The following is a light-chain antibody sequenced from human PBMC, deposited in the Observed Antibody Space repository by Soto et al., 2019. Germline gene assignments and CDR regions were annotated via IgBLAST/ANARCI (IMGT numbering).Light chain of an antibody. V-gene: IGKV1-39*01. J-gene: IGKJ1*01. CDR2: AAS. Sequence: DIQMTQSPSSLSASVGDRVTITRRASQTISRYLNWYQQKPGKAPKLLIYAASSLQSGVPSRFSGGVSGPDFTLTISSLQPEDFATYYCQQSFSTLTWTFGQGTKVEIK. CDR3: QQSFSTLTWT. CDR1: QTISRY.